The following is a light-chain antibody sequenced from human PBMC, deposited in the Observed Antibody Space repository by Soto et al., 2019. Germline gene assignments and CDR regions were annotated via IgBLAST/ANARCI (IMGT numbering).Light chain of an antibody. J-gene: IGKJ1*01. CDR3: QQTYNSPET. V-gene: IGKV1-39*01. CDR1: QTIDNY. CDR2: AAS. Sequence: DFQMTQSPFSLSASVGDRVTITCRASQTIDNYLNWFQQKPGNPPKLLIYAASILQSGVPSRFSGRGSGTDFTLTISSLQPEDFATYYCQQTYNSPETFGQGTKVEI.